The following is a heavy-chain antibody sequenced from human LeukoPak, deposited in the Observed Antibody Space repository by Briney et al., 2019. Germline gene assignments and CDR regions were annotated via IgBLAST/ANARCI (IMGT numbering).Heavy chain of an antibody. D-gene: IGHD6-13*01. CDR3: ARARSSWYSYYYYYYMDV. V-gene: IGHV4-4*02. CDR2: IYHSGST. J-gene: IGHJ6*03. CDR1: GGSISSSNW. Sequence: SGTLSLTCAVSGGSISSSNWWSWVRQPPGKGLEWIGEIYHSGSTNYNPSLKSRVTISVDTSKNQFSLKLSSVTAADTAVYYCARARSSWYSYYYYYYMDVWGKGTTVTISS.